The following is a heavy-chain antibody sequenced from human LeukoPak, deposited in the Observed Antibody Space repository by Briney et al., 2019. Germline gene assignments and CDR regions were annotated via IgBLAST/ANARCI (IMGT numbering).Heavy chain of an antibody. CDR3: VREGGGSGWYNWFDP. D-gene: IGHD6-13*01. CDR2: IYTSGTT. J-gene: IGHJ5*02. Sequence: PSQTLSLTSTVSGGSTSSGSYYWSWIRQPAGKGLEWIGRIYTSGTTDYSPFLKSRVTISLDTSKNQLSLKLTSVTAADTAMYYCVREGGGSGWYNWFDPWGQGTLVTVSS. CDR1: GGSTSSGSYY. V-gene: IGHV4-61*02.